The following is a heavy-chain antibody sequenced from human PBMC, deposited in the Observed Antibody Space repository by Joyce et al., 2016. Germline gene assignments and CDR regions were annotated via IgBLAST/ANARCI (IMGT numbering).Heavy chain of an antibody. J-gene: IGHJ4*02. CDR1: GFTFTSYA. CDR2: VSFDGSHK. V-gene: IGHV3-30-3*01. CDR3: ARDHCSSSICYFDY. Sequence: QMQLVESGGGVVQPGRSLRLSCAASGFTFTSYAMHWVRQAPGKGLGWVAIVSFDGSHKYYADSAKGRFTISRDNSKNTLYLQMNSLRAEDTAVYFCARDHCSSSICYFDYWGQGTLVTVSS. D-gene: IGHD2-2*01.